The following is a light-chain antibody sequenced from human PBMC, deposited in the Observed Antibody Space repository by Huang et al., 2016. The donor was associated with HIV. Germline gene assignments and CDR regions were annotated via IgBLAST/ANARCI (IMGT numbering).Light chain of an antibody. V-gene: IGKV1-27*01. CDR2: AAA. Sequence: DIQMTQYPSSLSASVGDRVTITCRASQDIKNYLAWYQQKAGQGPKLLIDAAASLQSGVPSRFSGRGSGTDFTLSIISLQPEDVAIYYCQRYDSVPRTFGQGTKVDIK. CDR1: QDIKNY. J-gene: IGKJ1*01. CDR3: QRYDSVPRT.